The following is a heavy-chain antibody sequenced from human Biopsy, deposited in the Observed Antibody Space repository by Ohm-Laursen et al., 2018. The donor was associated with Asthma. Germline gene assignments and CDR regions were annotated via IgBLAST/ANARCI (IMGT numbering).Heavy chain of an antibody. CDR1: GFRFADYA. V-gene: IGHV3-9*01. CDR3: AKDMGAGGNDPDSFIGYYGMDV. J-gene: IGHJ6*02. Sequence: SLRLSCAASGFRFADYAMYWLRQAPGKGLEWVAGISWHSGNIGYAVSVKGRFIVARDDVKNSLYLQMNSLRAEDTALYYCAKDMGAGGNDPDSFIGYYGMDVWGQGTTVTVSS. CDR2: ISWHSGNI. D-gene: IGHD3-16*01.